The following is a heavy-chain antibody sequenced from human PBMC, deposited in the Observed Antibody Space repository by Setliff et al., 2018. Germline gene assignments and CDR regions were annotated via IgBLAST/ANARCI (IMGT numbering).Heavy chain of an antibody. Sequence: PSETLSLTCTVSGGSISSSSYYWGWIRQPPGKGLERIGSIYYSGSTYYNPSLKSRVTISVDTSKNQFSLKLSSVTAADTAVYYRARRETYYNFWSGYYAYWGQGTLVTVSS. CDR2: IYYSGST. D-gene: IGHD3-3*01. CDR3: ARRETYYNFWSGYYAY. J-gene: IGHJ4*02. CDR1: GGSISSSSYY. V-gene: IGHV4-39*07.